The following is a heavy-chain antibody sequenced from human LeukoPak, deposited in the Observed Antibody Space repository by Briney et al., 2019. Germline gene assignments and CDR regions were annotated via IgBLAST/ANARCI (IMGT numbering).Heavy chain of an antibody. V-gene: IGHV3-15*01. J-gene: IGHJ4*02. CDR2: IKSKTDGGTT. D-gene: IGHD3-22*01. Sequence: PGGSLRLSCAASGFTFSNAWMSWVRQAPGKGLEWVGRIKSKTDGGTTDYAAPVKGRFTISRDDSKNTLYLQMNSLRAEDTAVYYCAKPYDRKNNTDYWGQGTLVTVSS. CDR3: AKPYDRKNNTDY. CDR1: GFTFSNAW.